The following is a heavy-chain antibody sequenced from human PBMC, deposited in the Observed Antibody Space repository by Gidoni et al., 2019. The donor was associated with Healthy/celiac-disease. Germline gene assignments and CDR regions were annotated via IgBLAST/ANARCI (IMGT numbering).Heavy chain of an antibody. CDR2: ISWNSGSI. D-gene: IGHD5-18*01. CDR3: AKDAAGYGPQYYFDY. V-gene: IGHV3-9*01. CDR1: GFTFDDSA. J-gene: IGHJ4*02. Sequence: EVQLVESGGGLVQPGRSLRLSCAASGFTFDDSAMHWVRQAPGKGLEWVSGISWNSGSIGYADSVKGRFTISRDNAKNSLYLQMNSLRAEDTALYYCAKDAAGYGPQYYFDYWGQGTLVTVSS.